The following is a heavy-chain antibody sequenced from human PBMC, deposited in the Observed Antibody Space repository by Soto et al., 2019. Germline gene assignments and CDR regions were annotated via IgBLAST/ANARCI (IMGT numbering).Heavy chain of an antibody. J-gene: IGHJ4*02. V-gene: IGHV3-48*03. CDR2: ISSSGSTI. CDR1: GFTFSSYE. D-gene: IGHD6-19*01. CDR3: ARDSIMIAVAGPFDY. Sequence: EVQLVESGGGLVQPGGSLRLSCAASGFTFSSYEMNWVRQAPGKGLEWVSYISSSGSTIYYADSVKGRFTISRDKAKKSLYLQMNSLRAEDTAVYYCARDSIMIAVAGPFDYWGQGTLVTVSS.